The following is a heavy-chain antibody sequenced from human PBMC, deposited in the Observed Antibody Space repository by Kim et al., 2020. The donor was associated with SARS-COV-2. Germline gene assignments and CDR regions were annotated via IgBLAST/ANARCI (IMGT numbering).Heavy chain of an antibody. CDR3: ARGGYGSGSYPAPRPFDP. J-gene: IGHJ5*02. D-gene: IGHD3-10*01. CDR1: GGSISSGGYY. V-gene: IGHV4-31*03. Sequence: SETLSLTCTVSGGSISSGGYYWSWIRQHPGKGLEWIGYIYYSGSTYYNPSLKSRVTISVDTSKNQFSLKLSSVTAADTAVYYCARGGYGSGSYPAPRPFDPWGQGTLVTVSS. CDR2: IYYSGST.